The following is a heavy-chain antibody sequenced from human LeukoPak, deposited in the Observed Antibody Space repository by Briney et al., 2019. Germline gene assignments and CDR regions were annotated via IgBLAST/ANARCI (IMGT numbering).Heavy chain of an antibody. D-gene: IGHD3-16*01. CDR2: IIPIFGTA. V-gene: IGHV1-69*05. CDR1: GGTFSSYA. J-gene: IGHJ4*02. Sequence: ASVKVSCKASGGTFSSYAISWVRQAPGQGLEWMGGIIPIFGTANYAQKFQGRVTITTDESTSTAYMELSSLRSEDTAVYYCAREWGQLGELDYWGQGTLVTVSS. CDR3: AREWGQLGELDY.